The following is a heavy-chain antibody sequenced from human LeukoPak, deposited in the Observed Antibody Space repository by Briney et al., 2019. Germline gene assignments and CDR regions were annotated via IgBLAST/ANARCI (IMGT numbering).Heavy chain of an antibody. J-gene: IGHJ6*02. CDR1: GFTFDDYA. CDR3: ARMPGDIVVVPAAPYGMDV. D-gene: IGHD2-2*01. V-gene: IGHV3-9*01. Sequence: PGGSLRLSCAASGFTFDDYAMHWVRQAPGKGLEWVSGISWNSGSIDYADSVKGRFTISRDNAKNSLYLQMNSLRAEDTALYYCARMPGDIVVVPAAPYGMDVWGQGTTVTVSS. CDR2: ISWNSGSI.